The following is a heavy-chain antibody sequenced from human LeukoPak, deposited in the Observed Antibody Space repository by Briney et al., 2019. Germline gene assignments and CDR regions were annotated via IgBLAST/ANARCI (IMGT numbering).Heavy chain of an antibody. CDR3: ARVVHTVTTLFFDY. V-gene: IGHV3-66*01. CDR1: GFTVSSNY. J-gene: IGHJ4*02. CDR2: IYSGGST. Sequence: GGSLRLSCAASGFTVSSNYMSWVRQAPGKGLEWASVIYSGGSTYYADSVKGRFTISRDNSKNTLYIQMNRLRAEDTAVYYCARVVHTVTTLFFDYWGQGTLVTVSS. D-gene: IGHD4-17*01.